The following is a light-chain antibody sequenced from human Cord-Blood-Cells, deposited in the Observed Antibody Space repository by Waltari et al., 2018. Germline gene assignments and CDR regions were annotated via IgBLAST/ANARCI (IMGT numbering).Light chain of an antibody. CDR2: EDN. V-gene: IGLV6-57*01. Sequence: PGKTVTISCTRSSGSIASNYVQWYQQRPGSSPTTVIYEDNQRPSGVPDRFSGSIDSSSNSASLTISGLKTEDEADYYCQSYDSSNRVFGGGTKLTVL. J-gene: IGLJ2*01. CDR1: SGSIASNY. CDR3: QSYDSSNRV.